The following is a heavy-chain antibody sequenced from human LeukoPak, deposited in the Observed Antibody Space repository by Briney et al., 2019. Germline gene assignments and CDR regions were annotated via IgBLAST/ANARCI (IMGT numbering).Heavy chain of an antibody. D-gene: IGHD1-7*01. Sequence: PGGSLRLSCAASRFTFSSYAMTWVRQAPGKGLEWVSAISGSGGSTYYADSVKGRFTISRDNSKNTLYVQMNSLRAEDTAVYYCAKTRYNWNYWFDPWGQGTLVTVSS. J-gene: IGHJ5*02. V-gene: IGHV3-23*01. CDR3: AKTRYNWNYWFDP. CDR1: RFTFSSYA. CDR2: ISGSGGST.